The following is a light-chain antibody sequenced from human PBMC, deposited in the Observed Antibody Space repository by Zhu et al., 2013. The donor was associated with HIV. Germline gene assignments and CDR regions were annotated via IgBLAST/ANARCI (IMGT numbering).Light chain of an antibody. CDR3: HSYGSSPSGNT. CDR1: QNIASSY. J-gene: IGKJ2*01. V-gene: IGKV3-20*01. Sequence: EILLTQSPGTLSLSPGERATLSCRASQNIASSYLAWFQQRHGQSPRLLIFGASTRAPDIPERFSGSGSGTDFTLTITRLKPEDSAVYYCHSYGSSPSGNTFGQGTRLEIK. CDR2: GAS.